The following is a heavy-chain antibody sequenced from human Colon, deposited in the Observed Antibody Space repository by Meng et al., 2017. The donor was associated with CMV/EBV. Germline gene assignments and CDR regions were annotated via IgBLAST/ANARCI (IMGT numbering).Heavy chain of an antibody. Sequence: GGSLRLSCTASGFTFTNYWMTWVRQAPGKGLQWVASIKHDGTEKYFLDSVKGRFTISRDNAKNSLYVQMYSLRAEDTAVYYCARSSSSFFDYWGQGTLVTVSS. CDR1: GFTFTNYW. CDR3: ARSSSSFFDY. CDR2: IKHDGTEK. J-gene: IGHJ4*02. D-gene: IGHD6-13*01. V-gene: IGHV3-7*01.